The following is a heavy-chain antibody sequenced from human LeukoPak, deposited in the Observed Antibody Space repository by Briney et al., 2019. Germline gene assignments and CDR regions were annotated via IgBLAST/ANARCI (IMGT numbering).Heavy chain of an antibody. D-gene: IGHD3-10*01. V-gene: IGHV3-48*04. Sequence: GGSLRLSCAASGFTFSSYSMNWVRQAPGKGLEWVSYISSSGSTIYYADSVKGRFTISRDNAKNSLYLQMNSLRAEDTAVYYCAREPSLYYYGSGSVDDAFDIWGQGTMVTVSS. J-gene: IGHJ3*02. CDR3: AREPSLYYYGSGSVDDAFDI. CDR2: ISSSGSTI. CDR1: GFTFSSYS.